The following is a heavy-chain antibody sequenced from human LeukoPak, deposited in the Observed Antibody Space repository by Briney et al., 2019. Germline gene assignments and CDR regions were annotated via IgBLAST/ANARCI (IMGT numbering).Heavy chain of an antibody. CDR1: GFILSNYW. D-gene: IGHD1-26*01. CDR3: ARVIGWDEPFDH. CDR2: INTDGSST. V-gene: IGHV3-74*01. J-gene: IGHJ3*01. Sequence: PGGSLRLSCSASGFILSNYWIHWVRQAPGAGLVWVSRINTDGSSTNYADSVKGRFTVSRDNAKNTLYLQMNSLRAEDTAIYYCARVIGWDEPFDHWGQGTMVTVSS.